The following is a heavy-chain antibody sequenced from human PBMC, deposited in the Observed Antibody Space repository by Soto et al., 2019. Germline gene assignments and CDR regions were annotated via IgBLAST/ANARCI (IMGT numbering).Heavy chain of an antibody. V-gene: IGHV3-23*01. CDR1: GFTFSSYA. J-gene: IGHJ4*02. Sequence: GGSLRLSCAASGFTFSSYAMSWVRQAPGKGLEWVSAISGSGGSTYYADSVKGRFTISRDDSKNTLYLQMNSLRAEDTAVCYCAKGRGYCSSTSCYVGSDYWGQGTLVTVSS. CDR3: AKGRGYCSSTSCYVGSDY. D-gene: IGHD2-2*01. CDR2: ISGSGGST.